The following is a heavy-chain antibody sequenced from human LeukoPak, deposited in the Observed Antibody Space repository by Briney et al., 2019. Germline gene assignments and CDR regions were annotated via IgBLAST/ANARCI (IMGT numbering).Heavy chain of an antibody. D-gene: IGHD3-22*01. CDR2: IIPIFGTA. CDR3: ARGRDSSGYYPLFDY. Sequence: APVKVSCKASGGTFSSYAISWVRQAPGQGLDWMGRIIPIFGTANYAQKFQGRVTITADKSTSTAYMELSSLRSEDTAVYYCARGRDSSGYYPLFDYWGQGTLVTVSS. CDR1: GGTFSSYA. J-gene: IGHJ4*02. V-gene: IGHV1-69*06.